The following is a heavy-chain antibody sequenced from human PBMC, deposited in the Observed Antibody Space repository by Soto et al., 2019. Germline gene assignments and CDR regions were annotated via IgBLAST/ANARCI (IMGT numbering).Heavy chain of an antibody. CDR3: ARDTGAVQGWCDP. J-gene: IGHJ5*02. CDR2: INPNSGGT. D-gene: IGHD1-26*01. Sequence: QVQLVQSGAEVKKPGASVKVSCKASGYTFTGYYMHWVRQAPGQGLEWSGWINPNSGGTNYAPKFQGWVTMTRATSISTAYMELSRLRSDDTAVYYFARDTGAVQGWCDPWGQGTLVTVSS. CDR1: GYTFTGYY. V-gene: IGHV1-2*04.